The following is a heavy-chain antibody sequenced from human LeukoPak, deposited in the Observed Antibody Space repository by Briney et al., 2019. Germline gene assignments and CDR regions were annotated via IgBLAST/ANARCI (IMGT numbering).Heavy chain of an antibody. V-gene: IGHV4-59*01. J-gene: IGHJ6*02. Sequence: PSETLSLTCTVSGVSISSYYWSWIRQPPGKGLEWIGYIYYSGSTNYNPSLKGRVTISVDTSKNQFSLKLSSVTAADTAVYYCARVPGILRFGDYYYYGMDVWGQGTTVTVSS. CDR2: IYYSGST. CDR1: GVSISSYY. D-gene: IGHD3-3*01. CDR3: ARVPGILRFGDYYYYGMDV.